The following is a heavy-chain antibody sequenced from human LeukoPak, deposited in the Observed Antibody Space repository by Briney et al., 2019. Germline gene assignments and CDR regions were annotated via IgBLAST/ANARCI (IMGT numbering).Heavy chain of an antibody. D-gene: IGHD5-12*01. CDR2: IKEDGSEK. CDR3: ASDYDSPFDF. CDR1: GFMFNMYS. J-gene: IGHJ4*02. Sequence: GGSLRLSCAASGFMFNMYSMSWVRQAPGKGLEWVANIKEDGSEKYYVDSVKGRFTISRDNAKNSLYLQMNSLRAEDTAVYYCASDYDSPFDFWGQGTLVTVSS. V-gene: IGHV3-7*01.